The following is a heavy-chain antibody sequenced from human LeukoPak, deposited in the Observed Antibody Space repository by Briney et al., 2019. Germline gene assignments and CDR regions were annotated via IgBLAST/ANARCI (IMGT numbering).Heavy chain of an antibody. CDR1: GYTFTAYH. J-gene: IGHJ4*02. Sequence: ASVKVSCKASGYTFTAYHVHWVRQAPGQGLEWMGRINPTSGDTNYAQTFQGRLTITRDTSISAAYMELSRLRSDDTALYYCARDAPGRGGWSVVDYWGQGTLVTVSS. CDR3: ARDAPGRGGWSVVDY. D-gene: IGHD5-24*01. CDR2: INPTSGDT. V-gene: IGHV1-2*06.